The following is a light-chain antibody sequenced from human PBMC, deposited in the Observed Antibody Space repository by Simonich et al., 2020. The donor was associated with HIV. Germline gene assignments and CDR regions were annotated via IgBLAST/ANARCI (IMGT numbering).Light chain of an antibody. J-gene: IGKJ4*01. CDR2: KAS. CDR1: QGISNS. V-gene: IGKV1-5*03. Sequence: DIQMTQSPSSLSASVGDRVTITCRASQGISNSLAWYQQKPGKAPKLLIYKASSLKSGVPSRFSGSGSGTEFTLTISSLQPDDFATYFCQQYNGYSLTFGGGTKVEIK. CDR3: QQYNGYSLT.